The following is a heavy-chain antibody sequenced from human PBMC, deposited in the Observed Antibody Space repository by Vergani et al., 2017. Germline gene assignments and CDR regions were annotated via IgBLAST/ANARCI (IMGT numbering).Heavy chain of an antibody. Sequence: QVQLQQWCAGLLKPSETLSLTCAVYGGSFRGYYWRWIRQPPGKGLEWIGEINHSVRTNYNPSLKSRVTISVDTSKNQFSLKLSSVTAADTAVYYCARCRIRTVTNRSYPGPPYFDYWGQGTLVTVSS. CDR1: GGSFRGYY. CDR3: ARCRIRTVTNRSYPGPPYFDY. D-gene: IGHD4-17*01. CDR2: INHSVRT. J-gene: IGHJ4*02. V-gene: IGHV4-34*01.